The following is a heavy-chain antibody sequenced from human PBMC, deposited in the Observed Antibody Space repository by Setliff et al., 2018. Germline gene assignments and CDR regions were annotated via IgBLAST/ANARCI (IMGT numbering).Heavy chain of an antibody. Sequence: SVKVSCKASRGTFSSYGITWVRQAPGQGLEWMGGIIPIFGTTDYAQKFQGRVTITTDESTSTAYMEMSSLRSEDMAVYYCARERGDIVSTTSYYYYMDVWGKGTTVTAP. J-gene: IGHJ6*03. CDR3: ARERGDIVSTTSYYYYMDV. D-gene: IGHD5-12*01. V-gene: IGHV1-69*05. CDR1: RGTFSSYG. CDR2: IIPIFGTT.